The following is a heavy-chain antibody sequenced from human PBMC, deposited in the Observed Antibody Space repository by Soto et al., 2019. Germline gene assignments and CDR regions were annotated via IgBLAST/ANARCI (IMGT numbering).Heavy chain of an antibody. CDR2: ISSSSSYI. Sequence: EVQLVESGGGLVKPGGSLRLSCAASGFTFSSYSMNWVRQAPGKGLEWVSSISSSSSYIYYADSVKGRFTISRDNAKNSLYLQMNSLRAEDTAVYYCARDFPGLEAVAGTFYFDYWGQGTLVTVSS. J-gene: IGHJ4*02. CDR1: GFTFSSYS. V-gene: IGHV3-21*01. CDR3: ARDFPGLEAVAGTFYFDY. D-gene: IGHD6-19*01.